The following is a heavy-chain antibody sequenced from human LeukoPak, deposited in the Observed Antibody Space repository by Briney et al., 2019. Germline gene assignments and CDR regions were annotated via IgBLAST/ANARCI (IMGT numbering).Heavy chain of an antibody. J-gene: IGHJ5*01. D-gene: IGHD2-8*01. CDR2: IYYSGST. CDR3: ALAPNSNWFDF. CDR1: GGSISSGGYY. Sequence: SETLSLTCTVSGGSISSGGYYWSWIRQHPGKGLEWIGYIYYSGSTYYNPSLKSRVTISVDTSKNQFFLKLSSVTAADTALYYCALAPNSNWFDFWGQGTLVTVSS. V-gene: IGHV4-31*03.